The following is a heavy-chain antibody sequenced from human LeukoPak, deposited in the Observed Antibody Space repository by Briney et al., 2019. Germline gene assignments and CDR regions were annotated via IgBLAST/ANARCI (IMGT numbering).Heavy chain of an antibody. D-gene: IGHD4-17*01. J-gene: IGHJ4*02. Sequence: GALRLSCAASGFTFDDYGMSWVRQAPGKGVEWVSGINWIGGSKDYADSVKGGFNISRENAKNSLYLQMNSLRAEDTALYYCAREGHCDYRDFDYWGQGTLVTVSS. CDR3: AREGHCDYRDFDY. CDR2: INWIGGSK. CDR1: GFTFDDYG. V-gene: IGHV3-20*04.